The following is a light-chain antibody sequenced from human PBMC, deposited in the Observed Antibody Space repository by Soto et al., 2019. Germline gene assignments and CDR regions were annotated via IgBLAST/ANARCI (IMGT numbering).Light chain of an antibody. J-gene: IGKJ2*01. CDR2: GAS. CDR1: QSVSNN. V-gene: IGKV3-15*01. Sequence: EILLTQSPPTLSVSPGERATLSCGASQSVSNNLAWYQQKPGLAPRLLIYGASTRATGIPLRFSGGGSGTDFTLTITSLQSEDFAVYYCQQFNNWPYTFGQGTKVDIK. CDR3: QQFNNWPYT.